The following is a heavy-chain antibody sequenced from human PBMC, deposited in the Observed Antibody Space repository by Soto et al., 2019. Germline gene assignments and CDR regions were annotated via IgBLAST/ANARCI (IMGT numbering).Heavy chain of an antibody. CDR3: ARTNSSGWEDNWLET. CDR1: VFTLVYYF. Sequence: SLTLSSASSVFTLVYYFLSWFRHAPGKGLEWLATIKWDASEKKYVDSVKGRFTMSRDNAKNSLYLQMNSLRAEDTAVYYCARTNSSGWEDNWLETWGQGTLVTVYS. D-gene: IGHD6-19*01. CDR2: IKWDASEK. V-gene: IGHV3-7*01. J-gene: IGHJ5*02.